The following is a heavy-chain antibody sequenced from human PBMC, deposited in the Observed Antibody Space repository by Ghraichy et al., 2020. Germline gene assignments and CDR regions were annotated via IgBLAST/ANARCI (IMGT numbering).Heavy chain of an antibody. J-gene: IGHJ6*02. CDR3: ARVDSGSYPTYNYYGMDV. CDR2: MNPNSGNT. D-gene: IGHD1-26*01. Sequence: ASVKVSCKASGYTFTSYDINWVRQATGQGLEWMGWMNPNSGNTGYAQKFQGRVTMTRNTSISTAYMELSSLRSEDTAVYYCARVDSGSYPTYNYYGMDVWGQGTTVTVSS. CDR1: GYTFTSYD. V-gene: IGHV1-8*01.